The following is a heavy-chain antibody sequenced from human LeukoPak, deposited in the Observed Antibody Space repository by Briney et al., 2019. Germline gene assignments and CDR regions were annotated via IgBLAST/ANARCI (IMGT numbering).Heavy chain of an antibody. J-gene: IGHJ4*02. CDR2: IYYSGST. V-gene: IGHV4-59*12. Sequence: PSETLSLTCTVSGGSISSYYWSWIRQPPGKGLEWIGYIYYSGSTNYNPSLKSRVTISVDTSKNQFSLKLSSVTAADTAVYYCASSTTVTLFDYWGQGTLVTVSS. D-gene: IGHD4-17*01. CDR1: GGSISSYY. CDR3: ASSTTVTLFDY.